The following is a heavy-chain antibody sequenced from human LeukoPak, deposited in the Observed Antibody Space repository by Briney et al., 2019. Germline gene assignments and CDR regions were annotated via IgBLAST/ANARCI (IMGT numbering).Heavy chain of an antibody. Sequence: SETLSLTCTVSGGSITSSSYSWGWIRQPPGQGLEWIGTIYYTGNTYYNPSLKSRVTISVDTSKNQFSLKLSSVTAADRAVYYCARPHCSSTSCYYYYGMDVWGQGTTVTVSS. V-gene: IGHV4-39*01. D-gene: IGHD2-2*01. CDR2: IYYTGNT. J-gene: IGHJ6*02. CDR3: ARPHCSSTSCYYYYGMDV. CDR1: GGSITSSSYS.